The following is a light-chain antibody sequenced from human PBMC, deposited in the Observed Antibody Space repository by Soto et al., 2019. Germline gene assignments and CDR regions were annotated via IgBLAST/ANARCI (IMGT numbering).Light chain of an antibody. Sequence: EIVLTQSPGTLSLSPGERAILTCRASHSVSSTYLAWYQQKPGQAPRLLIYGASSRATGIPDRFSGSGSGTDFTLTISSLEPEDFAVYYCQQYGGSPPYTFGQGTNLEIK. CDR1: HSVSSTY. CDR2: GAS. J-gene: IGKJ2*01. CDR3: QQYGGSPPYT. V-gene: IGKV3-20*01.